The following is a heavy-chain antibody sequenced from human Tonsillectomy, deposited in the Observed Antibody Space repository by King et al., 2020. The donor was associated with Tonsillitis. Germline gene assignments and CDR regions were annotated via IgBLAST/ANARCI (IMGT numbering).Heavy chain of an antibody. CDR3: ARGPNGGNLLFHV. CDR1: GGSISSYH. V-gene: IGHV4-59*01. J-gene: IGHJ3*01. CDR2: IFDNGNT. Sequence: QLQESGPGLVKPSETLSLTCTVSGGSISSYHWSWIRQPPGKGLEWIGYIFDNGNTNYNPSLKSRVTMSVDTSKNQFSLRLSSVTAADTAVYYCARGPNGGNLLFHVWGQGTMVTVSS. D-gene: IGHD4-23*01.